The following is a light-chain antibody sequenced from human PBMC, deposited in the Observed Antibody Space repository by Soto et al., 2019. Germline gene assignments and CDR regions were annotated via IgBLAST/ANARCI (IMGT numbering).Light chain of an antibody. CDR1: QSVRSH. J-gene: IGKJ2*01. CDR2: DAS. V-gene: IGKV3-15*01. Sequence: EIVMTQSPATLSVSPGERATLSCRASQSVRSHLAWYQQKPGQAPRLLIYDASTRATGIPARFSGSASGTEFTLTISSLQSEDFAVYYCQHYSDWHTYTFGQATKLEIK. CDR3: QHYSDWHTYT.